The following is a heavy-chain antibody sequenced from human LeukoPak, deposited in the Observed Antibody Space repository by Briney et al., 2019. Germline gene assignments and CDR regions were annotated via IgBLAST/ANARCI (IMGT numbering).Heavy chain of an antibody. CDR1: GFTFSSYA. J-gene: IGHJ4*02. D-gene: IGHD7-27*01. V-gene: IGHV3-33*01. CDR2: IWYVGSNK. CDR3: ARDSLGFDY. Sequence: GGSLRLSCAASGFTFSSYAMHWVRQAPGKGLEWVAVIWYVGSNKYYADSVKGRFTISRDNSKNTLYLQMNSQRAEDTAVYYCARDSLGFDYWGQGTLVTVSS.